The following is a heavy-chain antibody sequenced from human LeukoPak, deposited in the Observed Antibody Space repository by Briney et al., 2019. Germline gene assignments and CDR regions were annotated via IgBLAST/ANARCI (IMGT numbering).Heavy chain of an antibody. J-gene: IGHJ4*02. V-gene: IGHV1-2*04. CDR2: INPNSGGT. Sequence: ASVKVSCKASGYTFTGYYMHWVRQAPRQGLEWMGWINPNSGGTNYAQKFQGWVTMTRDTSISTAYMELSRLRSDDTAVYYCARGLAYDSSGYPFDYWGQGTLVTVSS. CDR1: GYTFTGYY. CDR3: ARGLAYDSSGYPFDY. D-gene: IGHD3-22*01.